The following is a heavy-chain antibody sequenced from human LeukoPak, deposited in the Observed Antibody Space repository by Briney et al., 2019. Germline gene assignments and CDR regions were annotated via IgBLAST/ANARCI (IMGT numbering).Heavy chain of an antibody. V-gene: IGHV4-61*01. CDR2: IYYSGST. CDR3: ARGRMGRAFDI. Sequence: PSETLSLTCAVSGGSISSSYYWSWIRQPPGKGLEWIGYIYYSGSTNYNPSLKSRVTISVDTSKNQFSLKLSSVTAADTAVYYCARGRMGRAFDIWGQGTMVTVSS. J-gene: IGHJ3*02. CDR1: GGSISSSYY. D-gene: IGHD2-8*01.